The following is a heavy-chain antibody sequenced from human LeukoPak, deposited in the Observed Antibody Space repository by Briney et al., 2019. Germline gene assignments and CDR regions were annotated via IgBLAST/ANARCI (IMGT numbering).Heavy chain of an antibody. CDR3: ARTYSYSFDY. Sequence: GRSLRLSCAASGFTFSSYAMHWVRQAPGKGLEWVSIIYSGGNTFYADSVKGRFTISRDSSKNTLYLQMNSLRAEDTAVYYCARTYSYSFDYWGQGTLVTVSS. J-gene: IGHJ4*02. V-gene: IGHV3-53*01. CDR1: GFTFSSYA. CDR2: IYSGGNT. D-gene: IGHD4-11*01.